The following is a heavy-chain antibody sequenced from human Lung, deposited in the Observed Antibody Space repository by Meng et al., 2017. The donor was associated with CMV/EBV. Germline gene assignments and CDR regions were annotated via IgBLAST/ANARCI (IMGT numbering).Heavy chain of an antibody. Sequence: LKISCAASGFTFSDFSMHWVRQAPGKGLEWVALISYHGKNEYYAGSVKGRFTISRDYSKNTVSLQMSSLRPEDTAVYYCTRSPLGGESDYWGQGTLVTVSS. D-gene: IGHD3-16*01. CDR1: GFTFSDFS. V-gene: IGHV3-30*04. J-gene: IGHJ4*02. CDR2: ISYHGKNE. CDR3: TRSPLGGESDY.